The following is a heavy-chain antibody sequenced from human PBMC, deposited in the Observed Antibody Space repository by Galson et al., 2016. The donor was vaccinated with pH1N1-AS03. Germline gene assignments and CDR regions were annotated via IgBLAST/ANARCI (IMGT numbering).Heavy chain of an antibody. CDR1: EYPFTSYW. J-gene: IGHJ4*02. V-gene: IGHV5-51*01. Sequence: QSGAEVKKPGDSLKISCKASEYPFTSYWIAWVRQMPGKGLGWMGIIYPDDSDTRYSPSFHGQVTISADKSISTAYLQWSSLTASDTAMYYCAKSLYSSSPSSGFDYWGQGTLVTVSS. CDR3: AKSLYSSSPSSGFDY. CDR2: IYPDDSDT. D-gene: IGHD6-6*01.